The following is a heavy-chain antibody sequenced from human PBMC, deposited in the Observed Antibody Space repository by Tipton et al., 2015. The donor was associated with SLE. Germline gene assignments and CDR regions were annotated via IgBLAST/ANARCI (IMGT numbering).Heavy chain of an antibody. Sequence: SLRLSCSASGFTFSSYAMHWVRQAPGKGLEYVSAISSNGGSTYYADSVKGRFTISRDNSKNTLYLQMNSLRAEDTAVYYCAKDSGSYLGYWGQGTLVTVSS. CDR1: GFTFSSYA. D-gene: IGHD1-26*01. CDR3: AKDSGSYLGY. V-gene: IGHV3-64*04. J-gene: IGHJ4*02. CDR2: ISSNGGST.